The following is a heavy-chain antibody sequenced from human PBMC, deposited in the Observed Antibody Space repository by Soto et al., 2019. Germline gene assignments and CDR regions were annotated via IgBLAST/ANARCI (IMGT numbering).Heavy chain of an antibody. CDR2: IYYSGST. CDR1: GGSISSYY. V-gene: IGHV4-59*01. CDR3: ARGRTYQLPQPTYYYYYYMDV. J-gene: IGHJ6*03. Sequence: PSETLSLTCTVSGGSISSYYWSWIRQPPGKGLEWIGYIYYSGSTNYNPSLKSRVTISVDTSKNQFSLKLSSVTAADTAVYYCARGRTYQLPQPTYYYYYYMDVWGRGTTVTVSS. D-gene: IGHD2-2*01.